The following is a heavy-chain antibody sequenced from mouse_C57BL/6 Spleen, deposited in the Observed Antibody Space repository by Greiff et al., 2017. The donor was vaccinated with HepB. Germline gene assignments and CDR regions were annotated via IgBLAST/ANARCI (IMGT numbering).Heavy chain of an antibody. D-gene: IGHD2-3*01. Sequence: VQLQQPGAELVMPGASVKLSCKASGYTFTSYWMHWVKQRPGQGLEWIGEIDPSDSYTNYNQKFKGKSTLTVDKSSSTAYMQLSSLTSEDSAVYYCARSEDGYPYWYFDVWGTGTTVTVSS. CDR3: ARSEDGYPYWYFDV. CDR1: GYTFTSYW. CDR2: IDPSDSYT. V-gene: IGHV1-69*01. J-gene: IGHJ1*03.